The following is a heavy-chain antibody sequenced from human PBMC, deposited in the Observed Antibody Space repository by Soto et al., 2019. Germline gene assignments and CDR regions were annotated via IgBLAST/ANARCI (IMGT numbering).Heavy chain of an antibody. CDR3: ARGARWLQSEDAFDI. Sequence: PGGSLRLSCAASGFTFSSYEMNWVRQAPGKGLEWVSYISSSGSTIYYADSVKGRFTISRDNAKNSLYLQMNSLRAEDTAVYYCARGARWLQSEDAFDIWRQGTMVSVSS. CDR1: GFTFSSYE. J-gene: IGHJ3*02. CDR2: ISSSGSTI. V-gene: IGHV3-48*03. D-gene: IGHD5-12*01.